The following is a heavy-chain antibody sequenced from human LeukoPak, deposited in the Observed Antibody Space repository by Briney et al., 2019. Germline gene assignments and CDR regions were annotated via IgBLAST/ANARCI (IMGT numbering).Heavy chain of an antibody. CDR1: GGTFSSYA. Sequence: GASVKVSCKASGGTFSSYAISWVRQAPGQGLEWMGRIITILGIANYAQKFQGRVTITADKSTSTAYMELSSLRSEDTAVYYCARGYMTTVTTTWFDPWGQGTLVTVSS. J-gene: IGHJ5*02. D-gene: IGHD4-17*01. CDR3: ARGYMTTVTTTWFDP. V-gene: IGHV1-69*04. CDR2: IITILGIA.